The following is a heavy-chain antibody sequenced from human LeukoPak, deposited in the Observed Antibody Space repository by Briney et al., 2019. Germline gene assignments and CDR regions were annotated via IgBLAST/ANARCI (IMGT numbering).Heavy chain of an antibody. V-gene: IGHV3-74*01. CDR3: VRYSSSSGGASYYLDY. D-gene: IGHD6-6*01. CDR1: GFTLRNYW. Sequence: GGSLRLSCTASGFTLRNYWMHWVRQVPGKRLVWVSRISGDGSVTNYADSVQGRFTISRDNAKNILYLQINNLRSEDTAVYYCVRYSSSSGGASYYLDYWGHGTLITVSS. J-gene: IGHJ4*01. CDR2: ISGDGSVT.